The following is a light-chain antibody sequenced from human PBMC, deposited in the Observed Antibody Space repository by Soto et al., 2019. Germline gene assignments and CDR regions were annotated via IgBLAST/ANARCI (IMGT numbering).Light chain of an antibody. Sequence: EIVLTQSPRTLSLSPGERATLSCRASQSVSNSYLAWYQQKPGQAPRLLIYGASSRATGIPDRFSGSGSGTDFTLTISILEPEDFAVYYCQQYGLSPYTFGQGTKLEI. J-gene: IGKJ2*01. V-gene: IGKV3-20*01. CDR2: GAS. CDR3: QQYGLSPYT. CDR1: QSVSNSY.